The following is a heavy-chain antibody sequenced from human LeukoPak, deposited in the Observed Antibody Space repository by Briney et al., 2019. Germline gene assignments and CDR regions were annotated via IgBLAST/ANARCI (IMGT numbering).Heavy chain of an antibody. J-gene: IGHJ6*03. CDR2: IYYSGST. D-gene: IGHD3-10*01. V-gene: IGHV4-59*01. CDR1: GGSISSYY. Sequence: SGTLSLTCTVSGGSISSYYWSWIRQPPGKGLEWIGYIYYSGSTNYNPSLKSRVTISVDTSKNQFSLKLSSVTAADTAVYYCARGGWFGTNYYYYMDVWGKGTTVTISS. CDR3: ARGGWFGTNYYYYMDV.